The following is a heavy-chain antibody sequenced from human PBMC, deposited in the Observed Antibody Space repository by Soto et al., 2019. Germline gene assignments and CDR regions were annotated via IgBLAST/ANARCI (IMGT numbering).Heavy chain of an antibody. CDR2: VPYTGAQT. D-gene: IGHD6-19*01. V-gene: IGHV3-23*01. CDR3: AKDWGRIAVAGWTD. J-gene: IGHJ4*02. Sequence: EVQLLESGGGSVQPGGSLRLSCTGSGFNFGNYAMGWARQAPGKGLEWLSSLAVPYTGAQTYYADSVAGRLIVSRDDSKNTLYLELNSLRAEDTAVYYCAKDWGRIAVAGWTDWGPGTLVTVSS. CDR1: GFNFGNYA.